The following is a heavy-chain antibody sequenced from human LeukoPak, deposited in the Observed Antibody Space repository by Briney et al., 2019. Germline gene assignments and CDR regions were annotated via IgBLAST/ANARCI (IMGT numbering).Heavy chain of an antibody. CDR1: GYTFTNNY. Sequence: ASVKVSCKASGYTFTNNYLHWVRQAPGQGLEWMGMIYPRDGSTSHAQNFQGRVTVTRDTSTTTVHMELRGLRSEDTAVYYCARDQEGFDYWGQGTVVTVSS. CDR2: IYPRDGST. V-gene: IGHV1-46*01. CDR3: ARDQEGFDY. J-gene: IGHJ4*02.